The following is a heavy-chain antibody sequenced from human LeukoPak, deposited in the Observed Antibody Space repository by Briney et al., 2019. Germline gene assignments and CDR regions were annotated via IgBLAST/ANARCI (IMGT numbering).Heavy chain of an antibody. CDR1: GYTFTGYY. Sequence: ASVKASCKASGYTFTGYYMHWVRQAPGQGLEWMGWINPNSGGTNYAQKFQGRVTMTRDTSISTAYMELSRLRSDDTAVYYCARDSGTYFHSSSWYGGLDYWGQGTLVTVSS. D-gene: IGHD6-13*01. J-gene: IGHJ4*02. CDR2: INPNSGGT. CDR3: ARDSGTYFHSSSWYGGLDY. V-gene: IGHV1-2*02.